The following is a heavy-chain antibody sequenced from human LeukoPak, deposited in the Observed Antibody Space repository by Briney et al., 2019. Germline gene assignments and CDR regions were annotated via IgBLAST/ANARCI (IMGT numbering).Heavy chain of an antibody. V-gene: IGHV3-7*01. CDR2: INLDGSEK. J-gene: IGHJ4*02. Sequence: GGSLRLSCGASGFTFSSYWMSWVRQAPGKGLEWVADINLDGSEKYYVDSVKGRFTISRDNAKNSLNLHMNSLRAEDTAVYYCAREGTRGLFDSWGQGTLVTVSS. CDR1: GFTFSSYW. D-gene: IGHD1/OR15-1a*01. CDR3: AREGTRGLFDS.